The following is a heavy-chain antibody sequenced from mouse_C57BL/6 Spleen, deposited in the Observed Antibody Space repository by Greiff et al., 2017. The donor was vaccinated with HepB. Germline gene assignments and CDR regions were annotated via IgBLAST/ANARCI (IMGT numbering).Heavy chain of an antibody. J-gene: IGHJ3*01. CDR3: ARDGLSRFAY. V-gene: IGHV5-4*01. CDR1: GFTFSSYA. CDR2: ISDGGSYT. Sequence: DVKLVESGGGLVKPGGSLKLSCAASGFTFSSYAMSWVRQTPEKRLEWVATISDGGSYTYYPDNVKGRFTISRDNAKNNLYLQMSHLKSEDTAMYYCARDGLSRFAYWGQGTLVTVSA.